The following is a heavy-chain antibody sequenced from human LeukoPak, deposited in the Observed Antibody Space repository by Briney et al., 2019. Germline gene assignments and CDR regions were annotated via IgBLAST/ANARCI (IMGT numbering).Heavy chain of an antibody. CDR3: ARSRVQNIVVVPAAISSSSPGY. Sequence: ASVKVSCKASGYTFTSYYMHWVRQAPGQGLEWMGIINPSGGSTSYAQKFQGRVTMTRDTSTSTVYMELSSLRSEDTAVYYCARSRVQNIVVVPAAISSSSPGYWGQGTLVTVSS. D-gene: IGHD2-2*01. CDR1: GYTFTSYY. V-gene: IGHV1-46*01. CDR2: INPSGGST. J-gene: IGHJ4*02.